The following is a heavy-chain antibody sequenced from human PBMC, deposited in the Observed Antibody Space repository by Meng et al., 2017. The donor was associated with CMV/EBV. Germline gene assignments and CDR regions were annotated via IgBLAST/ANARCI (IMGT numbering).Heavy chain of an antibody. Sequence: GESLKISCAASGFTFSSYSMNWVRQAPGKGLEWVSSISSSSSYIYYADSVKGRFTISRDNAKNSLYLQMNSLRAEDTAVYYCARGLELRPWFDPWGQGTLVTVSS. V-gene: IGHV3-21*01. CDR1: GFTFSSYS. J-gene: IGHJ5*02. CDR3: ARGLELRPWFDP. D-gene: IGHD1-7*01. CDR2: ISSSSSYI.